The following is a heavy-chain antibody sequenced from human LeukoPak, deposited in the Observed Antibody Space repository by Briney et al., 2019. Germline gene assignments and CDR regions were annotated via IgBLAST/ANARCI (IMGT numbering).Heavy chain of an antibody. CDR1: GGSFSGYY. D-gene: IGHD5-18*01. Sequence: KTSETLSLTCAVYGGSFSGYYWSWIRQPPGKGLEWIGEINHSGSTNYNPSLKSRVTISADTSKNQFSLKLSSVTAADTAVYYCARTWIQLWFTAYYYYMDVWGKGTTVTVSS. CDR2: INHSGST. V-gene: IGHV4-34*01. J-gene: IGHJ6*03. CDR3: ARTWIQLWFTAYYYYMDV.